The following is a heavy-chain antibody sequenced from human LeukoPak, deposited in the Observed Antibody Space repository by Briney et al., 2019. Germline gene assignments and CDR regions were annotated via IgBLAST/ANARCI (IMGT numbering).Heavy chain of an antibody. D-gene: IGHD6-13*01. Sequence: PGGSLRLSCAASGFTFSSYSMNWVRQAPGKGLEWVSSISSSTSYIYYADSVKGRFTISRDNAKNSLYLQMNSLRAEDTAVYYCVRGGYSSTWYWGDIFDYWGQGSLVTASS. CDR2: ISSSTSYI. CDR1: GFTFSSYS. J-gene: IGHJ4*02. CDR3: VRGGYSSTWYWGDIFDY. V-gene: IGHV3-21*01.